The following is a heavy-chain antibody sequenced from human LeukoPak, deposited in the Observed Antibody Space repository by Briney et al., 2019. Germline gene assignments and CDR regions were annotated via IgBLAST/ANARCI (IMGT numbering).Heavy chain of an antibody. J-gene: IGHJ3*02. V-gene: IGHV3-30-3*01. CDR3: AREGSRNGFDI. CDR2: ISYDGSNK. Sequence: GRSLRLSCAASGFTFSSYAMHWVRQAPGKGLEWVAVISYDGSNKYYADSVKGRFTISRDNSKNTLYLQMNSLRAEDTAVYYCAREGSRNGFDIWGQGTMVTVSS. D-gene: IGHD3-10*01. CDR1: GFTFSSYA.